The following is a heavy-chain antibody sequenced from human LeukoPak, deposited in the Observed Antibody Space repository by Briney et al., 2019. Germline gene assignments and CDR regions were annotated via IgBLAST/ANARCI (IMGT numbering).Heavy chain of an antibody. J-gene: IGHJ4*02. D-gene: IGHD3-10*01. Sequence: GGSLRLSYAASGFSFSDYWMSWVRQAPGEGLEWVANINHDGSEKHYVDSVKGRFTISRDNAKNSLSLQMTSLRDVDTALYYCGRRGSLSDYWGQGSLVSVSS. CDR1: GFSFSDYW. V-gene: IGHV3-7*01. CDR3: GRRGSLSDY. CDR2: INHDGSEK.